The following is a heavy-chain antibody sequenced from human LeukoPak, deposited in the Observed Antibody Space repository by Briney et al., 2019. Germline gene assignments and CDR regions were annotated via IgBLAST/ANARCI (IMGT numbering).Heavy chain of an antibody. J-gene: IGHJ5*02. CDR1: GFTFSSYG. CDR3: ARAVDSSGWSNWFDP. CDR2: ISYDGSNK. Sequence: GGSLRLSCAASGFTFSSYGMHWVRQAPGKGLEWVAVISYDGSNKYYADSVKGRFTISRDNAKNSLYLQMNSLRAEDTAVYYCARAVDSSGWSNWFDPWGQGTLVTVSS. D-gene: IGHD6-19*01. V-gene: IGHV3-30*12.